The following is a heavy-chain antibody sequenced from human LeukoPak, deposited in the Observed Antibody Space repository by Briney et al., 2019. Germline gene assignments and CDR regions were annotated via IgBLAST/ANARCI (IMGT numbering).Heavy chain of an antibody. J-gene: IGHJ6*02. CDR1: GYTFTSYG. Sequence: WASVKVSCKASGYTFTSYGISWVRQAPGQGLECMGWISAYNGNTNYAQKLQGRVTMTTDTSTSTAYMELRSMRSDDTAVYYCARLGDPDSYYYYYGMDVWGQGTTVTVSS. V-gene: IGHV1-18*01. CDR3: ARLGDPDSYYYYYGMDV. D-gene: IGHD3-16*01. CDR2: ISAYNGNT.